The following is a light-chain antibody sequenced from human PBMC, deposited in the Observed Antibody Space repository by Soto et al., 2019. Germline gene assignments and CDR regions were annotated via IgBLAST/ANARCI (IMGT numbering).Light chain of an antibody. CDR2: DVS. CDR3: SSYTSSITLI. Sequence: QSALTQPPSVSGSPGQSITISCTGTNNDVGSYNHVSWYQQPPGTAPKLMIYDVSHRPSGVPDRFSGSKSGNTASLTISGLQAEDEGDYYCSSYTSSITLIFGGGTKVTVL. J-gene: IGLJ2*01. CDR1: NNDVGSYNH. V-gene: IGLV2-18*02.